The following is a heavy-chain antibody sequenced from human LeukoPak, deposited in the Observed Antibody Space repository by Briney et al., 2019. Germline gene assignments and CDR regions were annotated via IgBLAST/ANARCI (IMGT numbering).Heavy chain of an antibody. CDR1: GFTFSSHW. CDR3: ARVKFYYDSSGHSYPNWFDP. J-gene: IGHJ5*02. CDR2: LNSDGSTT. V-gene: IGHV3-74*01. Sequence: PGGSLRLSCGASGFTFSSHWMHWVRQGPGKGLKWVSRLNSDGSTTDYADSVKGRFTISRDNAKNTLYLQMNSLRAEDTAVYYCARVKFYYDSSGHSYPNWFDPWGQGTLVTVSS. D-gene: IGHD3-22*01.